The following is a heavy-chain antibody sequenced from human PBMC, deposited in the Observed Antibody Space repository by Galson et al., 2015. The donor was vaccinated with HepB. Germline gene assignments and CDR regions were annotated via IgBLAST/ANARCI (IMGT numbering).Heavy chain of an antibody. CDR3: TTDYYYDSSGYQLSFDY. CDR2: IKSKTDGGTT. V-gene: IGHV3-15*07. CDR1: GFTFSNAW. J-gene: IGHJ4*02. D-gene: IGHD3-22*01. Sequence: SLRLSCAASGFTFSNAWMNWVRQAPGKGLEWVGRIKSKTDGGTTDYAAPVKGRFTISRDDSKNTLYLQMNSLKTEDTAVYYCTTDYYYDSSGYQLSFDYWGQGTLVTVSS.